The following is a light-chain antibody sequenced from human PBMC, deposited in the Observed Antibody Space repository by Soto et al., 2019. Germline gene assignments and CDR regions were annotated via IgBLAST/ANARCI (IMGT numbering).Light chain of an antibody. CDR2: GGN. Sequence: QSVLTQPPSVSGAPGQGVTISCTGSSSNIGAPYDVHWYQHLPGTAPKLLIYGGNNRPSGVPDRFSGSKSGTSASLAISGLQSEDEADYYCATWDDSLNALYVFGTGTKLTVL. CDR1: SSNIGAPYD. V-gene: IGLV1-40*01. J-gene: IGLJ1*01. CDR3: ATWDDSLNALYV.